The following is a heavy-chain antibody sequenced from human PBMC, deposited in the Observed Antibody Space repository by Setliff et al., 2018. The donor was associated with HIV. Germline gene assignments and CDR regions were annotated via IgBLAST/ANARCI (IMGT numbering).Heavy chain of an antibody. V-gene: IGHV4-34*11. Sequence: ASETLSLTCAVYGGSFSGYYWSWIRQPPGKGLEWIGFVYSTGSINYSPSFRGRLTISLDTSENQFSLHLTSVTAADTAVFFCARGATYYYYMDVWGKGTTVTVSS. CDR3: ARGATYYYYMDV. J-gene: IGHJ6*03. CDR2: VYSTGSI. CDR1: GGSFSGYY.